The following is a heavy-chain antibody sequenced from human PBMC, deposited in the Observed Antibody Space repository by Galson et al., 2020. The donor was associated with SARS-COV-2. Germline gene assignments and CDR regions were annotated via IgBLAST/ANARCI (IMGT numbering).Heavy chain of an antibody. CDR1: GATFSSDA. J-gene: IGHJ4*02. Sequence: SVKVSCKVSGATFSSDAITWVRQARGQGLEWMGGIIPTFGTANYAQKFQGRVTITADISTSTAYMEMTSLRSDDTGVYYCTREGDDFWSGRFDDWGQGTLVTVSS. CDR2: IIPTFGTA. CDR3: TREGDDFWSGRFDD. V-gene: IGHV1-69*06. D-gene: IGHD3-3*01.